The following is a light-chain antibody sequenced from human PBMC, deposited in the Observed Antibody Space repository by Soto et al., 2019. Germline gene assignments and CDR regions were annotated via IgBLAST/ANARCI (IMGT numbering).Light chain of an antibody. Sequence: DIQMTQSPSSLSASVGDRVTITCRASQSISSYLNWYQQKPGKAPKLLIYAASSLQSGVPSRFSSSGSGTDFTLTISSLQPEDFATYYCQQSYSTPPWTFGQGTK. CDR1: QSISSY. CDR3: QQSYSTPPWT. J-gene: IGKJ1*01. V-gene: IGKV1-39*01. CDR2: AAS.